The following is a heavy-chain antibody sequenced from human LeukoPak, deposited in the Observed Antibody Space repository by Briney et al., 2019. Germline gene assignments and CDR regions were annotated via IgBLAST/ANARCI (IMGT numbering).Heavy chain of an antibody. V-gene: IGHV1-2*04. D-gene: IGHD4/OR15-4a*01. CDR3: ARDHRGYGPSDGWFDP. CDR1: GYTFTGYY. CDR2: INPNSGGT. Sequence: GASVKVSCKASGYTFTGYYMHWVRQAPGQGLEWMGWINPNSGGTNYAQKFQGWVTMTRDTSISTAYMELSRLRSDDTAVYYCARDHRGYGPSDGWFDPWGQGTLVTVSS. J-gene: IGHJ5*02.